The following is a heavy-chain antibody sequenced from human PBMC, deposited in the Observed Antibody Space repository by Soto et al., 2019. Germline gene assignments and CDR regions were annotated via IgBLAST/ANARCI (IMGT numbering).Heavy chain of an antibody. CDR1: GYMFPIYH. Sequence: PGESLKISCEASGYMFPIYHISWVRQMPGKGLEWVGKIDPSDSRTMYRPPSRARITISVDKSINTAYLEWGRLKASDTAYHSAFDSWGQGTLVTVSS. V-gene: IGHV5-10-1*01. CDR3: AFDS. J-gene: IGHJ4*02. CDR2: IDPSDSRT.